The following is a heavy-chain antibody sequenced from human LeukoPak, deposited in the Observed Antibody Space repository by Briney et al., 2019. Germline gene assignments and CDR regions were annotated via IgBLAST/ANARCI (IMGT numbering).Heavy chain of an antibody. CDR3: ASNRGSYYYYMDV. Sequence: GESLKISCKGSGYSFTSYWIGWVRQMPGKGLEWMGIIYPGDSDTRYSPSFQGQGTISADKSISTAYMQWSSLKASDTAMYYCASNRGSYYYYMDVWGKGTTVTVSS. CDR1: GYSFTSYW. V-gene: IGHV5-51*01. D-gene: IGHD1-26*01. J-gene: IGHJ6*03. CDR2: IYPGDSDT.